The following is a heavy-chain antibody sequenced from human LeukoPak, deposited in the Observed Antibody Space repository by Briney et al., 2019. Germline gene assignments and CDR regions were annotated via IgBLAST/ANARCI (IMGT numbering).Heavy chain of an antibody. J-gene: IGHJ4*02. CDR2: ISAYNGNT. CDR1: GYTFTSYG. V-gene: IGHV1-18*01. D-gene: IGHD3-16*02. CDR3: ARPYVWGSYLDY. Sequence: ASVKFSCKASGYTFTSYGISWVRPAPGQGLEWMGWISAYNGNTNYAQKLQGRVTMTTDTSTSTAYMELRSLRSDDTAVYYCARPYVWGSYLDYWGQGTLVTVSS.